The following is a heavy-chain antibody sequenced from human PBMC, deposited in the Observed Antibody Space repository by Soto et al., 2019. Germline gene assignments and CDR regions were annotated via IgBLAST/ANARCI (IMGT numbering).Heavy chain of an antibody. CDR2: IIPIFGTA. CDR3: ARDRRDIVATITRYYFDY. V-gene: IGHV1-69*13. Sequence: SVKVSCKASGGTFSSYAISWVRQAPGQGLEWMGGIIPIFGTANYAQKFQGRVTITADESTSTAYMELSSLRSEDTAVYYCARDRRDIVATITRYYFDYWRQGTLVTVSS. CDR1: GGTFSSYA. D-gene: IGHD5-12*01. J-gene: IGHJ4*02.